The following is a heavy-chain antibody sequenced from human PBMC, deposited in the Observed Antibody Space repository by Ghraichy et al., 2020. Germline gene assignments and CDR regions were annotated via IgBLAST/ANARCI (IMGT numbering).Heavy chain of an antibody. V-gene: IGHV4-59*01. Sequence: SERLSLTCTVSGDSISNYYWSWIRQPPGKGLEWIGRIYYRGSTNYNPSLKSRVTISVDTSKSLFSRNLTSVSAADTAVYDCARDPSVTSVNYYDAMDVWGLGTTVTVSS. CDR2: IYYRGST. J-gene: IGHJ6*02. CDR1: GDSISNYY. CDR3: ARDPSVTSVNYYDAMDV. D-gene: IGHD4-17*01.